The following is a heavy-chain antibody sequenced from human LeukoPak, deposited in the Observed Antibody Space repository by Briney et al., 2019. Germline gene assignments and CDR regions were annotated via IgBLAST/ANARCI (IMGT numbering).Heavy chain of an antibody. D-gene: IGHD5-12*01. CDR1: SGSFSGYY. V-gene: IGHV4-34*01. Sequence: PSETLSLTCVVYSGSFSGYYWSWIRQPPGKGLEWIGEIDRSGSTTYNPSLKSRVNVLLDTSKNQFSLKLSSVTAADTAVYYCARTKTQRGYSGYDSDYWGQGTLVTVSS. CDR3: ARTKTQRGYSGYDSDY. CDR2: IDRSGST. J-gene: IGHJ4*02.